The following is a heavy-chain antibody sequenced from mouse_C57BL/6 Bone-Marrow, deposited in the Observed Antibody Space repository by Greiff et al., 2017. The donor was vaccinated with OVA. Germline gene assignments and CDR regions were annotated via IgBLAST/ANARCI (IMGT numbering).Heavy chain of an antibody. V-gene: IGHV1-81*01. J-gene: IGHJ2*01. D-gene: IGHD2-4*01. CDR3: ARRDYYDYDVGDFDY. CDR1: GYTFTSYG. Sequence: QVQLQQSGAELARPGASVKLSCKASGYTFTSYGISWVQQRTGQGLEWIGEIYPRSGNTYYNEKFKGKATLTADKSSSTAYMELRSLTSEDYAVDFCARRDYYDYDVGDFDYWGQGTTLTVSS. CDR2: IYPRSGNT.